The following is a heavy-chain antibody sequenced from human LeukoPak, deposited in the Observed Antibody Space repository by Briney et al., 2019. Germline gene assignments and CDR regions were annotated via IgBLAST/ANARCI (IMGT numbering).Heavy chain of an antibody. Sequence: GGSLRLSCAASGFTFSSYAMSWVRQAPGKGLEWVSAISGSGGSTYYADSVKGRFTISRDNSKNTLYLQMSSLRAEDTVVYYCAKLSAGYYDTSGYSFQHWGQGTLVTVSS. V-gene: IGHV3-23*01. CDR2: ISGSGGST. D-gene: IGHD3-22*01. J-gene: IGHJ1*01. CDR1: GFTFSSYA. CDR3: AKLSAGYYDTSGYSFQH.